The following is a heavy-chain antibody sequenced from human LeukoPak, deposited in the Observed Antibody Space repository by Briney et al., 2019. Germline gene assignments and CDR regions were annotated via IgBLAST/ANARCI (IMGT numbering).Heavy chain of an antibody. V-gene: IGHV4-34*01. CDR2: INHSGST. CDR1: GGSFSGYY. J-gene: IGHJ4*02. D-gene: IGHD2-2*01. CDR3: ASGSTTYQLLLAY. Sequence: PSETLSLTCAVYGGSFSGYYWSWIRQPPGKGLEWIGEINHSGSTNYNPSLKSRVTISVDTSKNQFSLKLSSVTAADTAVYYCASGSTTYQLLLAYWGQGTLVTVSS.